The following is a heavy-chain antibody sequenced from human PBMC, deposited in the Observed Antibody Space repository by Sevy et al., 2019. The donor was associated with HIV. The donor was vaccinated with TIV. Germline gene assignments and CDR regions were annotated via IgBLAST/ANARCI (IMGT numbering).Heavy chain of an antibody. CDR1: GGSISSGGYY. V-gene: IGHV4-31*03. CDR3: ASGVYYYDSSGYPPDWYFDL. D-gene: IGHD3-22*01. CDR2: IYYSGST. Sequence: SETLSLTCTVSGGSISSGGYYWSWIRQHPGKGLEWIGYIYYSGSTYYHPSLKSRVTISVDTSKNQFSLKLSSVTAADTAVYYCASGVYYYDSSGYPPDWYFDLWGRGTLVTVSS. J-gene: IGHJ2*01.